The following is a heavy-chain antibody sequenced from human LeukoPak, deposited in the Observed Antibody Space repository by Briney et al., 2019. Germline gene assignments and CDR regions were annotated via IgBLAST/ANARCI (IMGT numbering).Heavy chain of an antibody. D-gene: IGHD6-13*01. CDR2: IKSKTDGGTT. Sequence: PGGSLRLSCAASGFTFSNAWMSWVRQAPGKGLEWVGRIKSKTDGGTTDYAAPVKGRFTISRDDSKNTLYLQMNSLKTEDTAVYYCTTDAGGHWYRDYWGQGTLVTVSS. V-gene: IGHV3-15*01. J-gene: IGHJ4*02. CDR3: TTDAGGHWYRDY. CDR1: GFTFSNAW.